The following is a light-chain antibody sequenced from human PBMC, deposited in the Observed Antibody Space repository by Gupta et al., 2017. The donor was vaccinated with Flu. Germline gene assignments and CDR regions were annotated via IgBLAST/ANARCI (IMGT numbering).Light chain of an antibody. CDR3: MQALQTPPYT. CDR1: QSLLHNNGFNY. V-gene: IGKV2-28*01. CDR2: LAS. Sequence: DIVLTQSPLSLSVTPGEPASISCRSSQSLLHNNGFNYLDWYLQKPGQSPQLLFYLASNRASGVPDRFSGSGSGTDFTLQISRVEAEDVGIYYCMQALQTPPYTFGQGTKLEIE. J-gene: IGKJ2*01.